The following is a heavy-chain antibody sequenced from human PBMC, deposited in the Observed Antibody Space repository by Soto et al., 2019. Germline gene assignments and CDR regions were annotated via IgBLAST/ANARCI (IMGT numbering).Heavy chain of an antibody. CDR2: VSYDGSIK. Sequence: QMQLVESGGGVVQPGRSLRLSCAASGFTFSVYGMHWVRQAPGKGLEWVALVSYDGSIKYYADSVKGRFTISRDNSKNTLYLQMNSLRVEDTAVYYCAKDGSHLAVAGTSPTSYFYGLAVWGQGTTVTVSS. D-gene: IGHD6-19*01. J-gene: IGHJ6*02. CDR1: GFTFSVYG. V-gene: IGHV3-30*18. CDR3: AKDGSHLAVAGTSPTSYFYGLAV.